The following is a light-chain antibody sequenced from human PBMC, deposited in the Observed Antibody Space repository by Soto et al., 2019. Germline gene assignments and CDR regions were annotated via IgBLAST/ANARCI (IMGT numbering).Light chain of an antibody. CDR3: LQRSSWPWT. Sequence: EIVLTQSPATLSLSPGERATLSCRASQSVSYYLAWYQQKPGQAPRLLIYDASSRATGIPARFSGSGSGTDFTLTISGLEPEDFAVYYCLQRSSWPWTFGQGTKVDIK. J-gene: IGKJ1*01. CDR1: QSVSYY. V-gene: IGKV3-11*01. CDR2: DAS.